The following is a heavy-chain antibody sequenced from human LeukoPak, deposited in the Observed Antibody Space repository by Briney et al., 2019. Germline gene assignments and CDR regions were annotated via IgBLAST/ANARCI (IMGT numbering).Heavy chain of an antibody. CDR1: GGSISSYY. D-gene: IGHD2-21*02. CDR3: ARYVVVVTASGGWFDP. CDR2: IYSSGST. V-gene: IGHV4-59*08. Sequence: SETLSLTCIVSGGSISSYYWSWIRQPPGKGLEWIGYIYSSGSTKYNPSLKSRVTISVDTSKNQFSLKMSSVTAADTAVYYCARYVVVVTASGGWFDPWGQGTLVTVSS. J-gene: IGHJ5*02.